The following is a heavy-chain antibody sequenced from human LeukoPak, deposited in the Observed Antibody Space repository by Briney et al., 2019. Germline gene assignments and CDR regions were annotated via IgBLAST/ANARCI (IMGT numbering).Heavy chain of an antibody. CDR3: ARGGPIYYGSGSQLGSWFDP. D-gene: IGHD3-10*01. Sequence: SQTLSLTCAISGDSVSSNSAAWNWIRQSPSRGLEWLGRTYYRSKWYNDYAVSVKSRITINPDTSKNQFSLQLNSVTPEDTAVYYCARGGPIYYGSGSQLGSWFDPWGQGTLVTVSS. CDR1: GDSVSSNSAA. J-gene: IGHJ5*02. V-gene: IGHV6-1*01. CDR2: TYYRSKWYN.